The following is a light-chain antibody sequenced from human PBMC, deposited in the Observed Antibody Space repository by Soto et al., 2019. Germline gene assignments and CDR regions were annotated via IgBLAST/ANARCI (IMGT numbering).Light chain of an antibody. CDR3: SSYAGSNNVI. J-gene: IGLJ2*01. V-gene: IGLV2-8*01. CDR2: EVS. CDR1: SSDVGGYSY. Sequence: QSALTQPPSASGSPGQSVTISCTGTSSDVGGYSYVSWYQHHLGTAPRITIYEVSKRPSGVPDRFSGSKSGNTASLTVSGLQAEDEAYYYCSSYAGSNNVIFGGGTQLTVL.